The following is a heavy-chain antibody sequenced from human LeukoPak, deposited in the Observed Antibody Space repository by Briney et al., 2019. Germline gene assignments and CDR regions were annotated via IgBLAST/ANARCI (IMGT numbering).Heavy chain of an antibody. Sequence: SETLSLTCTVSGGSISSSSYYWGWIRQPPGKGLEWIGSIYYSGSTYYNPSLKSRVTISVDTSKNQFSLKLSSVTAADTAVYYCARGPFSLYSSGWRYMDVWGKGTTVTVSS. CDR2: IYYSGST. V-gene: IGHV4-39*01. CDR1: GGSISSSSYY. CDR3: ARGPFSLYSSGWRYMDV. D-gene: IGHD6-19*01. J-gene: IGHJ6*03.